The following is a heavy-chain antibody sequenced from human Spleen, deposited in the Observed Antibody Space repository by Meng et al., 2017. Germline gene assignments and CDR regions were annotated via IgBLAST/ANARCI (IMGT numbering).Heavy chain of an antibody. D-gene: IGHD1-1*01. V-gene: IGHV3-53*01. CDR2: IYSASRT. CDR3: ARAQPWIAFDI. Sequence: EVQLVESGGGLIQPGGSLRLSCAASGFTVSSNSMSWVRQAPGKGLEWISLIYSASRTYYIDSVKGRFVISRDISKNTLYLQMNSLRAEDTAVYYCARAQPWIAFDIWGRGTMVTVSS. J-gene: IGHJ3*02. CDR1: GFTVSSNS.